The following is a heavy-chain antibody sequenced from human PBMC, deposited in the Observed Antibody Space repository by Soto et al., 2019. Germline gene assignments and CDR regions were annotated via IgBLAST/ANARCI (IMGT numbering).Heavy chain of an antibody. CDR3: ASLDEKYKAAASHY. CDR1: GFSFSGSA. J-gene: IGHJ4*02. CDR2: IRSKANNYAT. Sequence: EVQLVESGVGLVQPGGSLKLACAASGFSFSGSAIHWVRQASGKGLEWVGRIRSKANNYATAYGASVKGGFTIARDDSKNTAYLQMNSLQTEDTAVYYCASLDEKYKAAASHYWGQGTLVTVSS. V-gene: IGHV3-73*02. D-gene: IGHD6-25*01.